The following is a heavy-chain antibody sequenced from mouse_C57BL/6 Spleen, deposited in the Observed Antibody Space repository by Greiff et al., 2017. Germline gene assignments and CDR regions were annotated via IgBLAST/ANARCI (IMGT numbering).Heavy chain of an antibody. CDR1: GYTFTSYW. CDR2: IDPSDSET. CDR3: ASYGYDAWFAY. D-gene: IGHD2-2*01. V-gene: IGHV1-52*01. Sequence: VQLQQPGAELVRPGSSVKLSCKASGYTFTSYWMHWVKQRPIQGLEWIGNIDPSDSETHYNQKFKDKATLTVDKSSSTAYMQLSSLTSEDSAFYYCASYGYDAWFAYWGQGTLVTVSA. J-gene: IGHJ3*01.